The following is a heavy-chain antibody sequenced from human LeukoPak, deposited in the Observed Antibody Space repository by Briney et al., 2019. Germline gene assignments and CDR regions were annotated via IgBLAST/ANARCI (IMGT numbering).Heavy chain of an antibody. CDR2: IKQDGSAK. D-gene: IGHD6-19*01. J-gene: IGHJ4*02. CDR3: ASGSSGWYGEI. V-gene: IGHV3-7*01. Sequence: SGGSLRLSCAASGFTFSSYWMSWVRQAPGKGLEWVANIKQDGSAKYYVDSVKGRFTISRDNAKNTLYLQMNSLRAEDTAVYHCASGSSGWYGEIWGQGTLVTVSS. CDR1: GFTFSSYW.